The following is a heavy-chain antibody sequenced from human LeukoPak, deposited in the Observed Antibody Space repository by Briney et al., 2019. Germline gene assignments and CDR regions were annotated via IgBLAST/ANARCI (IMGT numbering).Heavy chain of an antibody. D-gene: IGHD1-26*01. J-gene: IGHJ4*02. CDR3: ATTVRATDFDY. Sequence: PGGSLRLSCTASGFTFGDYAMSWVRQAPGKGLEWVANIKQEGSARYYVDSVTGRFTISRDNAMNSLYLQMNSLRAEDTAVYYCATTVRATDFDYWGQGTLVSVSS. CDR2: IKQEGSAR. V-gene: IGHV3-7*01. CDR1: GFTFGDYA.